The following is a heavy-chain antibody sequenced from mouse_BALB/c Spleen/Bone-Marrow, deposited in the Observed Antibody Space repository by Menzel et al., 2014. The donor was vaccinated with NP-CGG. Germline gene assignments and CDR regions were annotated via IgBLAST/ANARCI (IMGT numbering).Heavy chain of an antibody. V-gene: IGHV5-6-3*01. D-gene: IGHD2-3*01. CDR2: INRNGGTN. J-gene: IGHJ3*01. CDR1: GFTFSSYG. CDR3: ARGVDDYSWFAY. Sequence: DVHLVESGGGLVQPGGSLKLSCTASGFTFSSYGLSWVRQTPDKRLELVATINRNGGTNSYPDSVKGRFTISRDNAKNTLYLQMSSLKSEDTALYYCARGVDDYSWFAYWGQGTPVTVSA.